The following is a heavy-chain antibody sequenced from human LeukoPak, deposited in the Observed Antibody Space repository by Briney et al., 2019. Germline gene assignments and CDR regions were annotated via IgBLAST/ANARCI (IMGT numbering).Heavy chain of an antibody. CDR3: ASRKVDYYYGMDV. Sequence: SETLSLTCAVSGGSISSGGYSWSWSRQPPGKGLEWIGYIYHSGSTYYNPSLKSRVTISVDRSKNQFSLKLSSVTAADTAVYYCASRKVDYYYGMDVWGKGTTLTVSS. J-gene: IGHJ6*04. V-gene: IGHV4-30-2*01. CDR2: IYHSGST. CDR1: GGSISSGGYS. D-gene: IGHD2-15*01.